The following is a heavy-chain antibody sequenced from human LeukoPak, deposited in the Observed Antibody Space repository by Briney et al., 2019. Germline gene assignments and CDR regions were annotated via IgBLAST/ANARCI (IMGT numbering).Heavy chain of an antibody. D-gene: IGHD3-16*01. Sequence: SETLSLTCTVSGGSMNNYYWSWIRQPPGKGLEWIGYLYSSGGTDTDYNPSLKSRVTLSVDTSKNQFSLKLNSLTTADTAVYYCTRGAGWLIDYWGQGILVTVSS. CDR2: LYSSGGTDT. J-gene: IGHJ4*02. V-gene: IGHV4-59*01. CDR3: TRGAGWLIDY. CDR1: GGSMNNYY.